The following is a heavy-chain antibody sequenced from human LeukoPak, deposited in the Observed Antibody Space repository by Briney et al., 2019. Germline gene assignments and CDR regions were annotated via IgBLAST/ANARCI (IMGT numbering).Heavy chain of an antibody. J-gene: IGHJ4*02. V-gene: IGHV3-23*01. Sequence: GGSLRLSCAASGFTFSSYAISWVRQAPGKGLEWVSAISGSGGSTYYADSVKGRFTISRDNSKNTLYLQMNSLRAEDTAVYYCAKDRRVAVAGTYDYWGQGTLVTVSS. CDR2: ISGSGGST. D-gene: IGHD6-19*01. CDR1: GFTFSSYA. CDR3: AKDRRVAVAGTYDY.